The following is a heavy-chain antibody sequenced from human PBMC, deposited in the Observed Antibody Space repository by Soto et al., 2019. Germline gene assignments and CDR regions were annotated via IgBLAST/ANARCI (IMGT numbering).Heavy chain of an antibody. CDR2: ISYDGSNK. V-gene: IGHV3-30-3*01. Sequence: QVQLVESGGGVVQPGRSLRLSCAASGFTFSSYAMHWVRQAPGKGLECVAVISYDGSNKFYRDSVKGRFTSSRDNSKNTLYLQINSLRYEDTAVYYCARGDREDIAVVVGARPGAYGVDVWGQGTTVTVSS. CDR1: GFTFSSYA. CDR3: ARGDREDIAVVVGARPGAYGVDV. D-gene: IGHD2-15*01. J-gene: IGHJ6*02.